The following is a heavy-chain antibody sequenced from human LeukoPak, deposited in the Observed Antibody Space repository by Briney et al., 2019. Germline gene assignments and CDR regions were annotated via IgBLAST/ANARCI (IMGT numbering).Heavy chain of an antibody. J-gene: IGHJ4*02. D-gene: IGHD6-19*01. CDR1: GGSISSNYW. Sequence: PSGTLSLTCGVSGGSISSNYWWSWVRQPPGKGLEWIGEIYHSGSTNYNPSLKSRVTISVDKSKNQFSLKLSSVTAADTAVYYCARNQARQWLSSGDYWGQGTLVTVSS. V-gene: IGHV4-4*02. CDR2: IYHSGST. CDR3: ARNQARQWLSSGDY.